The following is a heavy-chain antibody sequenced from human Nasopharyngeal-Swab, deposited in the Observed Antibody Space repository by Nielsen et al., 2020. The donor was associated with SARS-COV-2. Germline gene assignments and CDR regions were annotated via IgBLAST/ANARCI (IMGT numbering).Heavy chain of an antibody. CDR1: GGSFSGYY. D-gene: IGHD5-18*01. J-gene: IGHJ4*02. CDR2: INHSGST. Sequence: LDTLSLTCAVYGGSFSGYYWSWIRQPPGKGLEWIGEINHSGSTNYNPSLKSRVTISVDTSKNQFSLKLSSVTAADTAVYYCARHVQGGYSYGYKREFDYWGQGTLVTVSS. V-gene: IGHV4-34*01. CDR3: ARHVQGGYSYGYKREFDY.